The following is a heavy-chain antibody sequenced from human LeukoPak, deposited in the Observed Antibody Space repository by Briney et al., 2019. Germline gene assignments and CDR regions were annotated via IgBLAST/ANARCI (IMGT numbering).Heavy chain of an antibody. CDR3: ARDLATRFDY. D-gene: IGHD3-3*02. CDR1: GFTVSSNY. CDR2: IYSGVST. J-gene: IGHJ4*02. Sequence: GGSLRLSCAASGFTVSSNYMSWVRQAPGKGLEWVSVIYSGVSTYYADSVKGRFTISRDNSKNTLYLQMNSLRAEDTAVYYCARDLATRFDYWGQGTLVTVSS. V-gene: IGHV3-66*01.